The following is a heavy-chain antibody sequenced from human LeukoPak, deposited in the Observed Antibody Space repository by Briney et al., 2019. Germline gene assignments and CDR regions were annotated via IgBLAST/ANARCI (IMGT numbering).Heavy chain of an antibody. J-gene: IGHJ4*02. CDR1: GFTFSSYA. CDR2: ISGSGGST. V-gene: IGHV3-23*01. D-gene: IGHD5-24*01. Sequence: GGSLRLSCAASGFTFSSYAVSWVRQAPGKGLEWVSAISGSGGSTYYADSVKGRFTISRDNSKNTLYLQMNSLRAEDTAVYYCAKDLKMTNYFDYWGQGTLVTVSS. CDR3: AKDLKMTNYFDY.